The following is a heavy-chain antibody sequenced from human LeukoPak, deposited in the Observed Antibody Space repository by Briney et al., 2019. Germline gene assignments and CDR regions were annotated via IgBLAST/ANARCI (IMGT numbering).Heavy chain of an antibody. CDR1: GFTFSSYS. CDR2: ITSSSSYI. Sequence: KTGGSLRLSCAASGFTFSSYSMNWVRQAPGKGLEWVSSITSSSSYIYYADSVKGRFTISRDNAKNSLYLQMNSLRAEDTAVYYCARGLSITMVRGVPNNYYMDVWGKGTTVTVSS. D-gene: IGHD3-10*01. CDR3: ARGLSITMVRGVPNNYYMDV. V-gene: IGHV3-21*01. J-gene: IGHJ6*03.